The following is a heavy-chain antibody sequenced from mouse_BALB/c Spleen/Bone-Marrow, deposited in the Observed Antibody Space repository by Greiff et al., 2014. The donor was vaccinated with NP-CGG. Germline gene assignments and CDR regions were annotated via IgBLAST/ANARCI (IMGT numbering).Heavy chain of an antibody. CDR3: ARTILGYYFDY. Sequence: VQLQQSGPEPVKPGASVKMSCKASGYTFTSYVMHWVKQKPGQGPEWIGYIHPYNDGTKYNERFKGKATLTSDKSSSTAYMELSSLTSEDSAVYYCARTILGYYFDYWGQGTTLTVSS. D-gene: IGHD2-10*02. CDR1: GYTFTSYV. J-gene: IGHJ2*01. CDR2: IHPYNDGT. V-gene: IGHV1-14*01.